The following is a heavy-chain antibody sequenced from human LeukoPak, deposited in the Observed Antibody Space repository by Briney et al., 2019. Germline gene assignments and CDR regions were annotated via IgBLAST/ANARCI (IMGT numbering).Heavy chain of an antibody. CDR2: IYYSGST. CDR1: GASIISGGYS. D-gene: IGHD3-9*01. J-gene: IGHJ4*02. Sequence: PSETLSLTCAVSGASIISGGYSWTWIRQPPGKGLEWIGYIYYSGSTDYNPSLKSRVIISVDTSKNQFSLKLRSVTAADTAVYYCARVDYDILTGYYPDYWGQGTLVTVSS. CDR3: ARVDYDILTGYYPDY. V-gene: IGHV4-30-4*07.